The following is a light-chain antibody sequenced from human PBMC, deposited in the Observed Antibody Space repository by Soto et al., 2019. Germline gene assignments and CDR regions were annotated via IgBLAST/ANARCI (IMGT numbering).Light chain of an antibody. Sequence: QSVLTQPPSASGTPGQRVTISCSGSNSNIGSHTVNWYQQLPGTAPKLLLYSNSQRPLGVPVRFSGSKSGTSASLAISGLQSEDEADYYCASWDDNLQVFGLVTKVTVL. CDR2: SNS. V-gene: IGLV1-44*01. CDR3: ASWDDNLQV. J-gene: IGLJ1*01. CDR1: NSNIGSHT.